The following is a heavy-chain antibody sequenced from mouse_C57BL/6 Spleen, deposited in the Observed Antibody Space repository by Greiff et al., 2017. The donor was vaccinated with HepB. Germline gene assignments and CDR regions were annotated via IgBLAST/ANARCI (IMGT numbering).Heavy chain of an antibody. V-gene: IGHV1-69*01. Sequence: QVQLQQPGAELVMPGASVKLSCKASGYTFTSYWMHWVKQRPGQGLEWIGEIDPSDSYTNYNQKFKGKSTLTVDKSSSTAYMQLSSLTSEDSAVYYCARQLYYLDYWGQGTTLTVSS. D-gene: IGHD3-1*01. J-gene: IGHJ2*01. CDR3: ARQLYYLDY. CDR2: IDPSDSYT. CDR1: GYTFTSYW.